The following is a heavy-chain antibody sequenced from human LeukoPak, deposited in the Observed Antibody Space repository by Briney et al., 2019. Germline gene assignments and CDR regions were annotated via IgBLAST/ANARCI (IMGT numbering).Heavy chain of an antibody. Sequence: GGTLRLSCAASGFTFSSYAMHWVRQAPGKGLEWVAVISYDGSNKYYADSVKGRFTISRDNSKNTLYLQMNSLRAEDTAVYYCASSLQSGAFDIWGQGTMVTVSS. CDR3: ASSLQSGAFDI. V-gene: IGHV3-30*04. D-gene: IGHD3-10*01. J-gene: IGHJ3*02. CDR1: GFTFSSYA. CDR2: ISYDGSNK.